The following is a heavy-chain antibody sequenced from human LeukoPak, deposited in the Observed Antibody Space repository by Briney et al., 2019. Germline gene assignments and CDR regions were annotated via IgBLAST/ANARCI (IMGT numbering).Heavy chain of an antibody. CDR2: ISSNGNTI. CDR1: GFTFRNYY. Sequence: GGSLRLSCAASGFTFRNYYMIWIRQATGKGLEWLSYISSNGNTIYYADSVRGRFTVSRDNVKNSLFVEMNSLRAEDTAVYYCARDGYNYFDFWGQGTLVTVSS. D-gene: IGHD1-1*01. V-gene: IGHV3-11*01. CDR3: ARDGYNYFDF. J-gene: IGHJ4*02.